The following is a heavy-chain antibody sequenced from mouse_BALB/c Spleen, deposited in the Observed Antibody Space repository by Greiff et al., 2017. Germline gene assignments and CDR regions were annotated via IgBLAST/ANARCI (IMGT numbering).Heavy chain of an antibody. Sequence: EVQRVESGPELVKPGASVKISCKASGYTFTDYNMHWVKQSHGKSLEWIGYIYPYNGGTGYNQKFKSKATLTVDNSSSTAYMELRSLTSEDSAVYYCASGITPAYWGQGTTLTVSS. CDR1: GYTFTDYN. V-gene: IGHV1S29*02. D-gene: IGHD2-4*01. CDR3: ASGITPAY. CDR2: IYPYNGGT. J-gene: IGHJ2*01.